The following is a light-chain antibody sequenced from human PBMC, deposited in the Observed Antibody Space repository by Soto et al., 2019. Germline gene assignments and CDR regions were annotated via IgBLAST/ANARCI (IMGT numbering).Light chain of an antibody. CDR2: DVS. CDR1: SSDVGGYNF. V-gene: IGLV2-14*03. CDR3: SSYTNNYSVV. Sequence: QSALTQPACVSGSPGQSITISCTGTSSDVGGYNFVSWYQHHPGKAPKLMIYDVSNRPSGVSHRFSGSKSGNTASLTISGLQAEDEADYYCSSYTNNYSVVFGGGTKLTV. J-gene: IGLJ2*01.